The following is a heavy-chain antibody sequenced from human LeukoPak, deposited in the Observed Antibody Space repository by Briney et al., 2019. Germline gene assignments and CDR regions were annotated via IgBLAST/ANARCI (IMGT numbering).Heavy chain of an antibody. D-gene: IGHD6-13*01. CDR3: ASGIPSSWKPYYFDY. CDR2: ISAYNGNT. CDR1: GYTFTSYG. J-gene: IGHJ4*02. Sequence: ASVKVSCKASGYTFTSYGISWVRQAPGQGLEWMGWISAYNGNTNYAQKLQGRVTMTTDTSTSTAYMELRSLRSDDTAVYYCASGIPSSWKPYYFDYWGQGTLVTVSS. V-gene: IGHV1-18*01.